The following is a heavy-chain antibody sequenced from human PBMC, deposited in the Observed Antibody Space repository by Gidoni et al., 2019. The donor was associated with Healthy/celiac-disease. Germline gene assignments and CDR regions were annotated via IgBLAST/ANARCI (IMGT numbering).Heavy chain of an antibody. D-gene: IGHD1-26*01. Sequence: YGMHWVRQAPGQRLEWMGWINAGNGNTKYSQKFQGRVTITRDTSASTAYMELSSLRSEDTAMYYCARLLVVGASVYFDLWGRGTLVTVSS. V-gene: IGHV1-3*01. CDR2: INAGNGNT. CDR1: YG. J-gene: IGHJ2*01. CDR3: ARLLVVGASVYFDL.